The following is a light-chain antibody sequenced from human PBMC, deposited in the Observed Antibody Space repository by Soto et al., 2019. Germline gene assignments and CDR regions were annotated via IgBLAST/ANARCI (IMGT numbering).Light chain of an antibody. CDR2: GAS. V-gene: IGKV3-20*01. CDR1: QTINSN. CDR3: QQYGTSSVT. Sequence: EVVLTQSPSTQSVSPGERATLSCRASQTINSNLAWYQQNPGQAPRLLIYGASSRATGIPDRFSGSGSGTDFTLTISRLEPGDFAMYYCQQYGTSSVTFGQGTRLEIK. J-gene: IGKJ5*01.